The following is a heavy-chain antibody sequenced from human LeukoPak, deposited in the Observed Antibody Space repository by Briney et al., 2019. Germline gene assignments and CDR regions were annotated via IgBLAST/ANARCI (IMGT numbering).Heavy chain of an antibody. CDR3: AKVQGIAAAGLDAFDI. V-gene: IGHV3-NL1*01. CDR2: IYSCGST. D-gene: IGHD6-13*01. CDR1: GFTFSTYA. J-gene: IGHJ3*02. Sequence: GGSLRLSCEASGFTFSTYAMHWVRQAPGKGLEWVSVIYSCGSTYYADSVKGRFTISRDNSKNTLYLQMNSLRAEDTAVYYCAKVQGIAAAGLDAFDIWGQGTMVTVSS.